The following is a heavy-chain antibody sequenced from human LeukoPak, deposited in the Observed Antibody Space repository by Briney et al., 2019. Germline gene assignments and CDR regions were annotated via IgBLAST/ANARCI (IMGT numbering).Heavy chain of an antibody. J-gene: IGHJ6*03. CDR1: GFTFSSYG. D-gene: IGHD5-18*01. CDR3: AKQAAMALYYMDV. CDR2: IKQDGSEK. Sequence: GGSLRLSCAASGFTFSSYGMHWVRQAPGKGLEWVANIKQDGSEKYYVDSVKGRFTISRDNAKNSLYLQMNSLRAEDTAVYYCAKQAAMALYYMDVWGKGTTVTVSS. V-gene: IGHV3-7*03.